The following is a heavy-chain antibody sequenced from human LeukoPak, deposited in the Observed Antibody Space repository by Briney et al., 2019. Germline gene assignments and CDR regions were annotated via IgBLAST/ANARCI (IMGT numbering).Heavy chain of an antibody. J-gene: IGHJ4*02. CDR1: GGTFSSYA. CDR2: IIPIFGTA. V-gene: IGHV1-69*13. CDR3: ARYSVAATGYFDY. Sequence: SVKVSCKAPGGTFSSYAISWVRQAPGQGLEWMGGIIPIFGTANYAQKFQGRVTITADESTSTAYMELSSLRSEDTAVYYCARYSVAATGYFDYWGQGTLVTVSS. D-gene: IGHD6-19*01.